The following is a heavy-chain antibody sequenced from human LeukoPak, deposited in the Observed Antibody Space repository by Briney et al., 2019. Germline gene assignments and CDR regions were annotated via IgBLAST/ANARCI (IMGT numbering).Heavy chain of an antibody. CDR2: IYSGGST. D-gene: IGHD2-21*01. CDR1: GFTVSTNY. J-gene: IGHJ4*02. Sequence: GGSLRLSCAASGFTVSTNYMNWVRQAPGKGLEWVSVIYSGGSTYYADSVKGRFTISRDNSKNTLYLQMNSLRAEDTAVYYCARHGFRSFTQPFDYWGQGTLVTVSS. V-gene: IGHV3-53*01. CDR3: ARHGFRSFTQPFDY.